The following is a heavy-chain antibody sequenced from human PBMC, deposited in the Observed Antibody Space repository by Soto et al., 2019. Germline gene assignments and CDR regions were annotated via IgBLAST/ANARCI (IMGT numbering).Heavy chain of an antibody. D-gene: IGHD3-3*01. J-gene: IGHJ4*02. V-gene: IGHV3-23*01. CDR2: ISASGEYS. CDR3: ASHYDMWSGYLSPVDY. CDR1: GFSFKNQD. Sequence: GGSLRLSCVASGFSFKNQDMCWVRQAPGKGLEWVSGISASGEYSYHADSVKGRFTISRDNSKNTLYMQMNSLRAEDTAVYYCASHYDMWSGYLSPVDYWGQGTLVTVSS.